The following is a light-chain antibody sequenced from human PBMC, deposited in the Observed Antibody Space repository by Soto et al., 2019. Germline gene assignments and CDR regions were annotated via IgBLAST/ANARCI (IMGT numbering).Light chain of an antibody. CDR3: QQYGSSGT. CDR1: QSVSNNY. Sequence: EIVLAQSPGTLTRSPGKMATPACWASQSVSNNYLAWHQQTPGQPPSLLIYGASKSATGIPDRFSGSASGTDFTITISRLATEDFAVYYCQQYGSSGTFGQGTKVDI. J-gene: IGKJ1*01. V-gene: IGKV3-20*01. CDR2: GAS.